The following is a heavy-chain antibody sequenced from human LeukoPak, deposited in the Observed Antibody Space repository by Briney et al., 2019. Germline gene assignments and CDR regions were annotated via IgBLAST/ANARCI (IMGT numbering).Heavy chain of an antibody. CDR3: ARVGAATFYWYYMDV. CDR1: GFTFSSYW. D-gene: IGHD2-15*01. CDR2: IKQDGSDK. J-gene: IGHJ6*03. V-gene: IGHV3-7*01. Sequence: GGSLRLSCEASGFTFSSYWMSWVRQARGKGLEWVANIKQDGSDKYYVDSLKGRFTVSRDNAKNSLYLQINSLRVGDTAVYFCARVGAATFYWYYMDVWGKGTTVTVSS.